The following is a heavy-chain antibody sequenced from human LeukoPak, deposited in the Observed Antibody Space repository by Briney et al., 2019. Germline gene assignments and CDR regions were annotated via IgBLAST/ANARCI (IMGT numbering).Heavy chain of an antibody. D-gene: IGHD2-2*01. V-gene: IGHV1-46*01. CDR3: ARDRLPTIYCSSTSCRLFYYYMDV. J-gene: IGHJ6*03. CDR2: INPSGGST. CDR1: GYTFTSYY. Sequence: ASVKVSCKASGYTFTSYYMHWVRQAPGQGLEWMGIINPSGGSTSYAQKFQGRVSMTRDMSTSTVYMELSSLRSEDTAVYYCARDRLPTIYCSSTSCRLFYYYMDVWGKGTTVTVSS.